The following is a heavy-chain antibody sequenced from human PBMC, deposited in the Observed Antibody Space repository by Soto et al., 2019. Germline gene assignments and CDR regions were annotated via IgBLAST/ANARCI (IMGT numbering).Heavy chain of an antibody. CDR3: ARSYGDFGPYYFDY. CDR2: IYYSGST. CDR1: GGSIISYH. Sequence: SETLSLTCTVSGGSIISYHWSWIRTPPGKGLEWIGYIYYSGSTNYNPSLKSRVTISVDTSKNQFSLKLSSVTAADTAVYYCARSYGDFGPYYFDYWGQGTLVTVSS. D-gene: IGHD4-17*01. J-gene: IGHJ4*02. V-gene: IGHV4-59*01.